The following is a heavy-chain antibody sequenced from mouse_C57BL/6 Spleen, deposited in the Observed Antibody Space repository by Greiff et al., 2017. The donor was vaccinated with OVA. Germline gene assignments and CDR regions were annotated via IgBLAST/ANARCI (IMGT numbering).Heavy chain of an antibody. Sequence: EVKVEESGGGLVKPGGSLKLSCAASGFTFSSYTMSWVRQTPEKRLEWVATISGGGGNTYYPDSVKGRFTISRDNAKNTLYLQMSSLRSEDTALYYCARPDGRGYYFDYWGQGTTLTVSS. CDR2: ISGGGGNT. CDR1: GFTFSSYT. D-gene: IGHD2-3*01. CDR3: ARPDGRGYYFDY. J-gene: IGHJ2*01. V-gene: IGHV5-9*01.